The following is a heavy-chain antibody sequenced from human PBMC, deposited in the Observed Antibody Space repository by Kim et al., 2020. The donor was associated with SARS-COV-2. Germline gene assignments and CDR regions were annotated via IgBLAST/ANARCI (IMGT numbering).Heavy chain of an antibody. Sequence: GGSLRLSCAASGFTFSSYAMSWVRQAPGKGLEWVSAISGSGGSTYYADSVKGRFTISRDNSKNTLYLQMNSLRAEDTAVYYCAKVYPRKMATIFPGAPGEPNWFDPWGQGTLVTVSS. D-gene: IGHD5-12*01. V-gene: IGHV3-23*01. J-gene: IGHJ5*02. CDR2: ISGSGGST. CDR1: GFTFSSYA. CDR3: AKVYPRKMATIFPGAPGEPNWFDP.